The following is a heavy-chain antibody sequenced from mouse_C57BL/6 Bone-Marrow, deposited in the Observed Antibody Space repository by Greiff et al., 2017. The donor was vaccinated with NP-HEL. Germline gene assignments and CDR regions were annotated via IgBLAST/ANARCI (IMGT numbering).Heavy chain of an antibody. Sequence: QVTLKVCGPGILQSSQTLSLTCSFSGFSLSTSGMGVSWIRQPSGKGLEWLAHIYWDDDKRYNPSLKSRLTISKDTSRNQVFLKITSVDTADTATYYCARSRVYYYGPHFDYWGQGTTLTVSS. CDR1: GFSLSTSGMG. D-gene: IGHD1-1*01. CDR3: ARSRVYYYGPHFDY. CDR2: IYWDDDK. V-gene: IGHV8-12*01. J-gene: IGHJ2*01.